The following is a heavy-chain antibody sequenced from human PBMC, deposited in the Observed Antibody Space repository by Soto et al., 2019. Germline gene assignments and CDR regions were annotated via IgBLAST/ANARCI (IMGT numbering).Heavy chain of an antibody. CDR2: IYYRSKWFH. V-gene: IGHV6-1*01. J-gene: IGHJ6*02. Sequence: SQTLSLTCVISGDSVSSNGACWNWIRQSPSRGLQWLGRIYYRSKWFHDYAASVESRMAINPDTSRNQFSLPLNYVTPEDTPGYYCAWVHCTAGTCFDDLDFWGQGTTVTVSS. CDR3: AWVHCTAGTCFDDLDF. D-gene: IGHD6-19*01. CDR1: GDSVSSNGAC.